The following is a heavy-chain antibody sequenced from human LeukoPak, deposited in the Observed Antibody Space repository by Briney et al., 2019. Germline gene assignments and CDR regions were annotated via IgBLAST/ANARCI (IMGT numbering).Heavy chain of an antibody. CDR3: ARSRDGYNGLFDP. CDR1: GFTVSGNY. V-gene: IGHV3-53*01. Sequence: GGSLRLSCAVSGFTVSGNYMSWVRQAPGKGLEWVSAIYSGGSTYYADSVKGRFTISRDNSKNTLYLQTNSLRAEDTAVYYCARSRDGYNGLFDPWGQGTLVTVSS. D-gene: IGHD5-24*01. J-gene: IGHJ5*02. CDR2: IYSGGST.